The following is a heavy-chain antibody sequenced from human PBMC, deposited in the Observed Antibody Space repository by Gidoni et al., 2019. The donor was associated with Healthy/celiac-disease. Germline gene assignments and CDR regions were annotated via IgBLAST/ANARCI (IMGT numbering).Heavy chain of an antibody. CDR1: GFSLRTAGMG. CDR3: ARIAIFGVVSLNYFYYYGWDV. V-gene: IGHV2-26*01. Sequence: QVTLKESGPVLGKPTETLTLTCTVSGFSLRTAGMGVSWIRQPPGQALEWLAHIFSNDAKSYSPSLRSRLNISKETSKSQVVLTMTNIDPVDTATYYCARIAIFGVVSLNYFYYYGWDVWGQGTTVTVSS. J-gene: IGHJ6*02. CDR2: IFSNDAK. D-gene: IGHD3-3*01.